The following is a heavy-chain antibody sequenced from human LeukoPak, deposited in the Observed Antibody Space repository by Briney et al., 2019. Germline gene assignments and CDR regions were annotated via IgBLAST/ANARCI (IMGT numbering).Heavy chain of an antibody. J-gene: IGHJ4*02. CDR3: TRRVGY. D-gene: IGHD1-26*01. Sequence: GSLRLSCAGSGFNFGEYAMTWFRQAPGKGLEWVGYIRSELYGGTPEYAASVKDRFIISRDDSKSILYLQMNSLKTEDTAIYFCTRRVGYWGQGTLVTVS. V-gene: IGHV3-49*03. CDR2: IRSELYGGTP. CDR1: GFNFGEYA.